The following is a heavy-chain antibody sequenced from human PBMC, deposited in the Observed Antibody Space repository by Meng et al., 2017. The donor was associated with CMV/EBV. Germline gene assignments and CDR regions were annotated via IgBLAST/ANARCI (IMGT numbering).Heavy chain of an antibody. J-gene: IGHJ4*02. D-gene: IGHD3-22*01. V-gene: IGHV4-39*07. CDR1: GGSISSSSYY. Sequence: LQLQWAGPGLVKPSEPLAPTCTVSGGSISSSSYYWGWIRQHPGKGLEWIGSIYYSGSTYYNPSLKSRVTISVDTSKNQFSLKLSSVTAADTAVYYCARYYYDSSGYFDYWGQGTLVTVFS. CDR3: ARYYYDSSGYFDY. CDR2: IYYSGST.